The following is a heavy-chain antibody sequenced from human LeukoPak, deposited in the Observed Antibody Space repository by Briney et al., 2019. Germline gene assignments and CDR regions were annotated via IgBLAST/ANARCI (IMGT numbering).Heavy chain of an antibody. CDR3: ARDYVSGWTENWFDP. D-gene: IGHD6-19*01. Sequence: TGGSLRLSCAASGFTFNTYAIYWVRQAPGKGLEWVSYISSSGSTIYYADSVKGRFTISRDNAKNSLYLQMNSLRAEDTAVYYCARDYVSGWTENWFDPWGQGTLVTVSS. V-gene: IGHV3-48*04. J-gene: IGHJ5*02. CDR2: ISSSGSTI. CDR1: GFTFNTYA.